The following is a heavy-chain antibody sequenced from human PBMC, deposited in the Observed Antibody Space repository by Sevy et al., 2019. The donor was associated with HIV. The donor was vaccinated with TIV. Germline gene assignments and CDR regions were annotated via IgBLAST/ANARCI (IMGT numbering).Heavy chain of an antibody. V-gene: IGHV4-30-4*01. Sequence: SETLSLTCTVSGGSISSGDYYWSWIRQPPGKGLQWIGYIYSSGGTYYNPFLNSRVSMSVDTSKNQFSLKLSSVTAADTAVYYCASKRGYSSGPFDYWGQGTLVIVSS. J-gene: IGHJ4*02. D-gene: IGHD5-18*01. CDR3: ASKRGYSSGPFDY. CDR1: GGSISSGDYY. CDR2: IYSSGGT.